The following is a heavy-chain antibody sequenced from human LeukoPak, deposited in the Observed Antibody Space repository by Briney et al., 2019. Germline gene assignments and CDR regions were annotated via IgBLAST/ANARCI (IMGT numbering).Heavy chain of an antibody. J-gene: IGHJ4*02. V-gene: IGHV4-59*01. CDR1: GGSISSYY. Sequence: PSETLSLTCTVSGGSISSYYWSWIRQPPRKGLEWIGYIYYSGSTNYNPSLKSRVTISVDTSKDQFSLKLSFVTAADTAVYYCARDSSGWYGPFDYWGQGTLVTVSS. D-gene: IGHD6-19*01. CDR2: IYYSGST. CDR3: ARDSSGWYGPFDY.